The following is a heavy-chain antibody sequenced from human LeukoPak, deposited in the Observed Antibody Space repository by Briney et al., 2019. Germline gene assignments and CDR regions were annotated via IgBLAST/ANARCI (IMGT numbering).Heavy chain of an antibody. Sequence: PGGSLRLSCAASGFTFSSYWMSWVRQAPGKGLEWVANIKQDGSEKYYVDSVKGRFTISRDNAKNSLYLQMNSLRAEDTAVYYCAREVVVTASDWFDPWGQGTLVTVSS. D-gene: IGHD2-21*02. V-gene: IGHV3-7*01. CDR2: IKQDGSEK. CDR1: GFTFSSYW. J-gene: IGHJ5*02. CDR3: AREVVVTASDWFDP.